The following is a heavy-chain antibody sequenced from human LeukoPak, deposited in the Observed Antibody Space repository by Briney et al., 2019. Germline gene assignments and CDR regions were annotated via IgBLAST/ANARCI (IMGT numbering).Heavy chain of an antibody. CDR2: MNPNSCNT. CDR3: ARGPRGLVLYFYYYVLDV. J-gene: IGHJ6*02. Sequence: ASVNVSCKASGYTFTSYDINWVRQASGQGLEWMGWMNPNSCNTVYAQKFQGRVTMTRNTSISTAYMELSSLRSEDTAVYYCARGPRGLVLYFYYYVLDVWGQGTTVTVSS. V-gene: IGHV1-8*01. D-gene: IGHD6-6*01. CDR1: GYTFTSYD.